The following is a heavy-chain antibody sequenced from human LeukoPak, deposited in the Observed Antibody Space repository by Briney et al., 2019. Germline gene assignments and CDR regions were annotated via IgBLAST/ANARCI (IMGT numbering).Heavy chain of an antibody. J-gene: IGHJ4*02. V-gene: IGHV3-74*01. D-gene: IGHD4/OR15-4a*01. CDR1: GFTFSNCW. Sequence: QPGGSLRLSCAASGFTFSNCWMHWVRQAPGKGLVWVSRINSDGSSTNYADSVKGRFTISRDNAKNTPYLQMNSLRDEETAVYYCVRGCHDFDYLGQGTLVTVSS. CDR3: VRGCHDFDY. CDR2: INSDGSST.